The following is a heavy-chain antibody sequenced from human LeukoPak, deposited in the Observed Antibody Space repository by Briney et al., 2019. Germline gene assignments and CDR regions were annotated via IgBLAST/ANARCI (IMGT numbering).Heavy chain of an antibody. J-gene: IGHJ4*02. CDR1: GYSFTSYW. CDR3: ARQQGGHYYDSSGSRRYFDY. D-gene: IGHD3-22*01. CDR2: IYPGDSDT. V-gene: IGHV5-51*01. Sequence: GESLKISCKGSGYSFTSYWIGWVRQMPGKGLEWMGIIYPGDSDTSYSPSFRGQVTISADKSISTAYLQWSSLKASDTAMSYCARQQGGHYYDSSGSRRYFDYWGQGTLVTVSS.